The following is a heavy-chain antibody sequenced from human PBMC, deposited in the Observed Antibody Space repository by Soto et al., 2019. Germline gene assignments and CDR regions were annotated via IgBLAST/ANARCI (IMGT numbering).Heavy chain of an antibody. D-gene: IGHD2-2*02. V-gene: IGHV3-7*03. CDR1: GFTFTSYS. Sequence: PGGSLRLSCAVSGFTFTSYSMSWVRQAPGEGLEWVANIQQGGSEKYYVDSVKGRFTISRDNAKNSLYLQMNSLRAEDTAVYYCARDLPGYCTTTDCYSYLYYWGQGTLVTVSS. CDR3: ARDLPGYCTTTDCYSYLYY. J-gene: IGHJ4*02. CDR2: IQQGGSEK.